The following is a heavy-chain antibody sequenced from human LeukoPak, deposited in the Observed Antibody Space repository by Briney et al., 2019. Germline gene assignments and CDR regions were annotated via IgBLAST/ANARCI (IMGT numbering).Heavy chain of an antibody. J-gene: IGHJ5*02. V-gene: IGHV3-7*01. CDR3: ARDPRVGYCSCSTCQGGYNYFDP. CDR1: GFTFSTYW. CDR2: IKQDGSEK. Sequence: GGPLRLSCVASGFTFSTYWMNWVRQAPGKGLDWVANIKQDGSEKDYVDSVKGRFTISRDNTKNSLFLQMNSLRAEDTAVYFCARDPRVGYCSCSTCQGGYNYFDPWGQGTLVIVSS. D-gene: IGHD2-2*01.